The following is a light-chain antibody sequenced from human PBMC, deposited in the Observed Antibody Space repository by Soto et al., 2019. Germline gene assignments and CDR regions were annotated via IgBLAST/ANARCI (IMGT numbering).Light chain of an antibody. Sequence: EIVRTQSPATLSVSPGQRATLSCRASQSLSSNLVWYQQKPGQAPRLLIYGASTRATGIPARFSGSGSGTEFTLTICSLQSEDFAVYYCQQYDSWPRTFGQGTKVEIK. V-gene: IGKV3-15*01. J-gene: IGKJ1*01. CDR1: QSLSSN. CDR3: QQYDSWPRT. CDR2: GAS.